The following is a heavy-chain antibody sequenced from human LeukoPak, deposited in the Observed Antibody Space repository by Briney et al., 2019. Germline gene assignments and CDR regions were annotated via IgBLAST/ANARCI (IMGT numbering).Heavy chain of an antibody. J-gene: IGHJ4*02. CDR2: ISGSGGST. CDR1: GFTFSSYA. Sequence: GGSLRLSCAASGFTFSSYAMSWVRQAPGKGLEWVSAISGSGGSTYYADSVKGRFTISRDNAKNSLYLQMNSLRAEDTAVYYCARGNSESYWGEFDYWGQGTLVTVSS. CDR3: ARGNSESYWGEFDY. V-gene: IGHV3-23*01. D-gene: IGHD1-26*01.